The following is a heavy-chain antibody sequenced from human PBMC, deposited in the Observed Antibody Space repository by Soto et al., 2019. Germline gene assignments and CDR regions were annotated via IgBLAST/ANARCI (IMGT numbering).Heavy chain of an antibody. J-gene: IGHJ6*02. D-gene: IGHD3-10*01. V-gene: IGHV4-59*08. Sequence: QVQLQESGPGLVKPSETLSLTCTISGGPMRNYYFSCFRQPPGQGLEWNGYMGSNGYISYNPSLRSRVTISLDTSKNQFSLNLSSVTAADTARYYCARQGFGDLHGLVDVWGQGTTVTVSS. CDR2: MGSNGYI. CDR1: GGPMRNYY. CDR3: ARQGFGDLHGLVDV.